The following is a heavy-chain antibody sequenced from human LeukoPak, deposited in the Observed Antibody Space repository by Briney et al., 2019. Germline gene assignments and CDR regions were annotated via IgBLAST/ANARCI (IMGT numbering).Heavy chain of an antibody. CDR3: ARAENYYDSSGYQD. Sequence: ASVKVSCKASGYTFTGYYMHWVRQAPGQGLEWMGWINPNSGGTNYAQKFQGRVTMTRDTSISTAYMELSRLRSDDTAVYYCARAENYYDSSGYQDWGQGTLVTVSS. CDR2: INPNSGGT. J-gene: IGHJ4*02. D-gene: IGHD3-22*01. V-gene: IGHV1-2*02. CDR1: GYTFTGYY.